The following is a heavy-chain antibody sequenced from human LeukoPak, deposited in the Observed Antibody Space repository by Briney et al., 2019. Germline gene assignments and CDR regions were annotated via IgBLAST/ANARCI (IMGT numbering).Heavy chain of an antibody. V-gene: IGHV3-48*01. Sequence: GGSLRLSCAASGFTFPSHSMNWVRQAPGKGLEWVSYISSNGSVIYYADSVKGRFTISRDSAKSSVFLQMNSLRAEDTAVYYCARGFLRYSYDHWGQGTLVTVSS. CDR1: GFTFPSHS. D-gene: IGHD5-18*01. CDR2: ISSNGSVI. J-gene: IGHJ4*02. CDR3: ARGFLRYSYDH.